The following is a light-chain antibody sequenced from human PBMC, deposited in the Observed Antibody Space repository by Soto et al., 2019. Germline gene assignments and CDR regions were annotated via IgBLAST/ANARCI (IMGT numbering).Light chain of an antibody. J-gene: IGLJ1*01. V-gene: IGLV2-14*01. CDR1: SSDVGGYNY. CDR2: DVS. Sequence: QSALTQPASVSGSPGQSITISCTGTSSDVGGYNYVSWYQQYPGKAPKLMIYDVSNRPSGVSNRFSGSKCGNTASLTISGLQAEDEADYYCTSYTTSSTLVFGTGTKVTVL. CDR3: TSYTTSSTLV.